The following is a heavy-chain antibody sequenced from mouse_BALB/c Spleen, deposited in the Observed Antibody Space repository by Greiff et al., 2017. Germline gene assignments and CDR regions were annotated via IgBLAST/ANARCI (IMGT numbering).Heavy chain of an antibody. J-gene: IGHJ2*01. Sequence: VPLQQSGPWLVKPGAFVEISCKGSGYTFPSYDKKWGKQRPGQGLEWIGWIYPGDGSTKYNEKFKGKATLTADKSSSTAYMQLSSLTSENSAVYFCARRGKWGNPHFDYWGQGTTLTVSS. D-gene: IGHD2-1*01. V-gene: IGHV1S56*01. CDR3: ARRGKWGNPHFDY. CDR1: GYTFPSYD. CDR2: IYPGDGST.